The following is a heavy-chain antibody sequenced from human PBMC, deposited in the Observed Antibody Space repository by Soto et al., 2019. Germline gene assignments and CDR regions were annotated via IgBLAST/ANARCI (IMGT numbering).Heavy chain of an antibody. CDR2: ISGGSKTI. V-gene: IGHV3-48*02. CDR3: ARDRAPRGVTPFYLDY. Sequence: PGGSLRLSCAASGFTFSTYSMSWVRQAPGKGLEWVSYISGGSKTIYYADPLRGRFTISRDNAKNSMYLQMNSLRDEDTGVYYCARDRAPRGVTPFYLDYWGQGVLVTVSS. J-gene: IGHJ4*02. CDR1: GFTFSTYS. D-gene: IGHD2-21*02.